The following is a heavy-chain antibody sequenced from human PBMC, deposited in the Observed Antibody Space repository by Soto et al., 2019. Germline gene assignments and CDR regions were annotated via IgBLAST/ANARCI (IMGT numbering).Heavy chain of an antibody. CDR2: IYTSGST. J-gene: IGHJ6*02. V-gene: IGHV4-4*07. CDR3: ARETTVETNQYYYYYGMDV. CDR1: GGSISSYY. D-gene: IGHD4-17*01. Sequence: PSETLSLTCTVSGGSISSYYWSWIRQPAGKGLEWIGRIYTSGSTNYNPSLKSRVTMSGDTSKNQFSLKLSSVTAADTAVYYCARETTVETNQYYYYYGMDVWGQGTTVTV.